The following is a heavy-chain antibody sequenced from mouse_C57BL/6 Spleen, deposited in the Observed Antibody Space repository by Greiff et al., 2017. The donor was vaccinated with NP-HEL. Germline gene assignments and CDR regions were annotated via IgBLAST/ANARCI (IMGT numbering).Heavy chain of an antibody. Sequence: QVQLQQSGPELVKPGASVKISCKASGYAFSSSWMNWVKQRPGKGLEWIGRIYPGDGDTNYNGKFKGKATLTADKSSSTAYMQLSSLTSEDSAVYFCEESPADYDYDGLSWFAYWGQGTLVTVSA. CDR1: GYAFSSSW. V-gene: IGHV1-82*01. J-gene: IGHJ3*01. CDR2: IYPGDGDT. CDR3: EESPADYDYDGLSWFAY. D-gene: IGHD2-4*01.